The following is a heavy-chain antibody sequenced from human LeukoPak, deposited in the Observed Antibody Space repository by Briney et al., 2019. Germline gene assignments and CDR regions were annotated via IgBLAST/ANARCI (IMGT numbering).Heavy chain of an antibody. CDR1: GFTFSDYY. D-gene: IGHD3-10*01. CDR2: ISSSGSTI. V-gene: IGHV3-11*04. J-gene: IGHJ4*02. CDR3: AKLAKYFYGSETYYFFEH. Sequence: GGSLRLSCAASGFTFSDYYMSWIRQAPGKGLEWVSYISSSGSTIYYADSVKGRFTISRDNAKNSLYLQTNSLRAEDTAVYYCAKLAKYFYGSETYYFFEHWGQGTPITASS.